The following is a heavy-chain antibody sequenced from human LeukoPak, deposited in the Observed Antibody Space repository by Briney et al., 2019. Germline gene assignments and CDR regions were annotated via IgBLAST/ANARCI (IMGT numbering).Heavy chain of an antibody. CDR3: VRDGHDSSGYYWAWSFDL. V-gene: IGHV3-53*01. J-gene: IGHJ2*01. CDR2: IYSGGST. Sequence: GGSLRLSCAAPGFTVSSNYMSWVRQAPGKGLEWVSVIYSGGSTYYADSVKGRFTNSRDNAKNSLYLQMNSLRAEDTAVYYCVRDGHDSSGYYWAWSFDLWGRGTLVTVSS. D-gene: IGHD3-22*01. CDR1: GFTVSSNY.